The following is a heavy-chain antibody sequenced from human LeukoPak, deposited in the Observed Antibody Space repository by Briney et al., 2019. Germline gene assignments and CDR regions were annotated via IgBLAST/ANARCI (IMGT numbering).Heavy chain of an antibody. Sequence: ASVKVSCKASGYTFTSYGISWLRQAPGQGLEWIGWISAYNGNTNYAQKLQGRVTMTTDTSTSTAYMELRSLRSDDTTVYYCARDLVVVDDYYYYYYMDVWGKGTTVTVSS. CDR3: ARDLVVVDDYYYYYYMDV. D-gene: IGHD3-22*01. CDR1: GYTFTSYG. CDR2: ISAYNGNT. J-gene: IGHJ6*03. V-gene: IGHV1-18*01.